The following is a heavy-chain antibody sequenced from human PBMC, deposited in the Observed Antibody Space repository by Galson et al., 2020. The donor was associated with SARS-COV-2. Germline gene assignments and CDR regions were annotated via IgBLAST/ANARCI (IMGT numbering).Heavy chain of an antibody. CDR2: IYSGGST. CDR1: GFTVSSNY. V-gene: IGHV3-53*04. D-gene: IGHD4-17*01. J-gene: IGHJ4*02. CDR3: ARDYGELYFGY. Sequence: QLGESLKISCAASGFTVSSNYMSWVRQAPGKGLEWVSVIYSGGSTYYADSVKGRFTISRHNSKNTLYLQMNSLRAEDTAVYYCARDYGELYFGYWGQGALVTGSS.